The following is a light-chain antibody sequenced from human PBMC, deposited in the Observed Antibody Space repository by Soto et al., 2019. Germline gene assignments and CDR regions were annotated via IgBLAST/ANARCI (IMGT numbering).Light chain of an antibody. CDR3: QTWGSGIVV. Sequence: QSVLTQSPSASASLGASVKLTCTLSSGHSNYAIAWHQQQSEKGPGYLMNLNSDGSHSKGDGIPDRCSGSSSGAERSLTISSLQSEDEADYYCQTWGSGIVVFGGGTKLTVL. V-gene: IGLV4-69*01. J-gene: IGLJ2*01. CDR2: LNSDGSH. CDR1: SGHSNYA.